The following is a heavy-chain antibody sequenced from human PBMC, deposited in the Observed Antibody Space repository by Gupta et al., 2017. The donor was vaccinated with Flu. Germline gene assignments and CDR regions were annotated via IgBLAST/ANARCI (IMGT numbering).Heavy chain of an antibody. CDR3: LRDLRSPCVAGSCPRFDP. CDR2: VDGDGSDT. V-gene: IGHV3-74*01. CDR1: GVVVSLFW. J-gene: IGHJ5*02. Sequence: EGQVVESGGGLVQAGGSLRLSCEASGVVVSLFWIHCVRHVPGKGLEWVSRVDGDGSDTAYADSVKGRFTTLRDNTQNTVFLQMNRLRVEATAVYYCLRDLRSPCVAGSCPRFDPWGHGTLVTVSS. D-gene: IGHD2-15*01.